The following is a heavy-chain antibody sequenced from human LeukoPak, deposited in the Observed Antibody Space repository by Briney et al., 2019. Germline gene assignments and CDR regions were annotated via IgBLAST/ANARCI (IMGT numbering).Heavy chain of an antibody. CDR2: IYYSGST. J-gene: IGHJ5*02. D-gene: IGHD3-22*01. CDR3: ARYSDTSGWFDP. V-gene: IGHV4-59*12. CDR1: GGSISSYY. Sequence: SETLSLTCTVSGGSISSYYWSWIRQPPGKGLEWIGYIYYSGSTNYNPSLKSRVTISVDTSKNQFSLKLTSVTAADTAVYYCARYSDTSGWFDPWGQGTLVTVSS.